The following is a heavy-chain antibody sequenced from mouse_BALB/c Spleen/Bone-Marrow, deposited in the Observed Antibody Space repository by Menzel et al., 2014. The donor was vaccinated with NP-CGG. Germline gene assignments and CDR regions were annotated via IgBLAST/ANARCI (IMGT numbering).Heavy chain of an antibody. CDR3: ARSRVPYFALDY. V-gene: IGHV1-77*01. Sequence: QVQLKQSGPELVKPGASVKMSCTASGFTFTDYVINWVKQRTGQGLEWIGEIYPGSGDTYYNEKFKAKATLTADKPSNTVHMQLSSLTSEDSVVYFCARSRVPYFALDYWGQGTSVTVSS. J-gene: IGHJ4*01. CDR1: GFTFTDYV. CDR2: IYPGSGDT.